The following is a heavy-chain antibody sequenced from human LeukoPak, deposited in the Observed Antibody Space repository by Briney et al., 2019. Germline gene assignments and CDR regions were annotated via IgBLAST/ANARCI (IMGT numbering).Heavy chain of an antibody. Sequence: GGSLRLSCAASGFTFSSYAMHWVRQAPGKGLEWVAVISYDGSNKYYADSVKGRFTISRHNSKNTLYLQMNSLRAEDTAVYYCARWSMVRPRDAFDIWGQGTMVTVSS. J-gene: IGHJ3*02. V-gene: IGHV3-30*14. CDR2: ISYDGSNK. CDR1: GFTFSSYA. CDR3: ARWSMVRPRDAFDI. D-gene: IGHD3-10*01.